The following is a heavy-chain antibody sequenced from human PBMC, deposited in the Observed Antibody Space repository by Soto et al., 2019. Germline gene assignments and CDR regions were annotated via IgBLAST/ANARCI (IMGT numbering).Heavy chain of an antibody. D-gene: IGHD2-15*01. Sequence: EGQLLESGGGLVQPGGSLRLSCAASGFTFTTYAMAWVRQAPGKGLEWVSYISGSGGRTNYADSVKGRFTISRDNSKNTLYLQMSSLRPADTAVYYCTNDLKSGSAATVCDPWGQGTLVTVSS. CDR3: TNDLKSGSAATVCDP. CDR1: GFTFTTYA. V-gene: IGHV3-23*01. CDR2: ISGSGGRT. J-gene: IGHJ5*02.